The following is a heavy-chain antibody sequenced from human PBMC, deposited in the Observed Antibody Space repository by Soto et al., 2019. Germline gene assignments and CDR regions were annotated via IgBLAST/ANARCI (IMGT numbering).Heavy chain of an antibody. Sequence: EVLLLESGGGLVQPEGSLRLSCVASGFTFNDYAMNWVRQAPGKGLEWVSTISGSGDSTYYADSVKGRFTFSRDNSKNTLWLQMNSLRAEDTAVYYCAKASGGSCSGGICYYFDYWGQGTLVTVSS. D-gene: IGHD2-15*01. CDR3: AKASGGSCSGGICYYFDY. CDR2: ISGSGDST. J-gene: IGHJ4*02. CDR1: GFTFNDYA. V-gene: IGHV3-23*01.